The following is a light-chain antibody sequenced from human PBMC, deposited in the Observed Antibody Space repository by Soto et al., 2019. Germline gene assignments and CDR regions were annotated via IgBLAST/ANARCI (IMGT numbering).Light chain of an antibody. CDR1: QSISTH. V-gene: IGKV1-39*01. Sequence: DIQMTQSKSSLSASVGDRVTITCRASQSISTHLNWYQQKPGKAPKLLIFAASDLQSGVPSRFSGSGSGTDFTLTISSLQPEDFATYYCQQTYSSPQTFGQGTKVDIK. CDR3: QQTYSSPQT. CDR2: AAS. J-gene: IGKJ1*01.